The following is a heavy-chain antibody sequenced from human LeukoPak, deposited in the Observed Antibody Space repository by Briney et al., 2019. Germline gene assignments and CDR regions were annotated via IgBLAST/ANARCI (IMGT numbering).Heavy chain of an antibody. V-gene: IGHV4-4*07. CDR1: GGSISSYY. CDR3: ARARSTTPVTYYFDY. CDR2: IYTSGST. J-gene: IGHJ4*02. Sequence: SETLSLTCTVSGGSISSYYWSWIRQPAGKGLEWIGRIYTSGSTNYNPSLKSRVTMSVDTSKNQFSLKLSSVTAADTAVYYCARARSTTPVTYYFDYWGKGPLVTVSS. D-gene: IGHD4-17*01.